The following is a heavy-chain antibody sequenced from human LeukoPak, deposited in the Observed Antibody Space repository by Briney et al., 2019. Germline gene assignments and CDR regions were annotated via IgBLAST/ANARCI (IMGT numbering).Heavy chain of an antibody. V-gene: IGHV3-23*01. CDR2: ISGSGGST. CDR3: GRVAHDSSGYYFNDY. CDR1: GFTFSSYA. Sequence: GGSLRLSCAASGFTFSSYAMSWVRQAPGKGLEWVSAISGSGGSTYYADSVKGRFTISRDKSKNTLYLQMNSLRAEDTAVYYCGRVAHDSSGYYFNDYWGQGTLVTVSS. D-gene: IGHD3-22*01. J-gene: IGHJ4*02.